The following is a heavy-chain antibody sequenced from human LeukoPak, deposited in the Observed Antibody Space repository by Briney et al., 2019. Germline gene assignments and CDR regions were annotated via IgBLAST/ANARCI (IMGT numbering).Heavy chain of an antibody. CDR3: ARDFDWYTWVLPNIYYYYYYMDV. CDR2: IYTSGST. D-gene: IGHD1-1*01. Sequence: SETLSLTCTVSGGSISSYYWSWIRQPAGKGLEWIGRIYTSGSTNYNPSLKSRVTMSVDTSKNQFSLKLSSVTAADTAVYYCARDFDWYTWVLPNIYYYYYYMDVWGKGTTVTISS. CDR1: GGSISSYY. V-gene: IGHV4-4*07. J-gene: IGHJ6*03.